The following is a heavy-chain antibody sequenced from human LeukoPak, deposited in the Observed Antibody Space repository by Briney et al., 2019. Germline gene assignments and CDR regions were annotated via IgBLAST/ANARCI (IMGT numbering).Heavy chain of an antibody. D-gene: IGHD1-1*01. CDR1: GESFSGYY. CDR2: INHSGSI. CDR3: ASNGRTTSAFDI. Sequence: SETLSLTCAVYGESFSGYYWSWIRQTPGKGLEWIGEINHSGSISYSPSLKSRVTISVDTSKNQFSLKLSSVTAADTAVYYCASNGRTTSAFDIWGQGTMVTVSS. V-gene: IGHV4-34*01. J-gene: IGHJ3*02.